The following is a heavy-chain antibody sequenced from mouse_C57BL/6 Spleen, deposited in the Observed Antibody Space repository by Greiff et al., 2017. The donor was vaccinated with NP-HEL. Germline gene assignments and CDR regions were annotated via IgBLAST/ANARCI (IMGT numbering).Heavy chain of an antibody. Sequence: EVQLQQSGPELVKPGASVKIPCKASGYTFTDYNMDWVKQSHGKSLEWIGDINPNNGGTIYNQKFKGKATLTVDKSSSTAYMELRSLTSEDTAVYYCAISRDSSGYAAWFAYWGQGTLVTVSA. D-gene: IGHD3-2*02. CDR2: INPNNGGT. CDR1: GYTFTDYN. V-gene: IGHV1-18*01. CDR3: AISRDSSGYAAWFAY. J-gene: IGHJ3*01.